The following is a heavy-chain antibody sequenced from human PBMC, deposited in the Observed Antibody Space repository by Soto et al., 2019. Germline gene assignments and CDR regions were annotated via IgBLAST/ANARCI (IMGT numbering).Heavy chain of an antibody. D-gene: IGHD3-3*01. V-gene: IGHV4-39*07. CDR3: ARGFVQGGYYDFWSGYNYYYYGMDV. CDR2: IYYSAST. J-gene: IGHJ6*02. Sequence: SETLSRTCTVSGGSISSSSYYWGWIRQPPGKGLEWVGSIYYSASTNYNPSLKSRVTISVDTSKNQFSLKLSSVTAADTAVYYCARGFVQGGYYDFWSGYNYYYYGMDVWGQGTTVTVS. CDR1: GGSISSSSYY.